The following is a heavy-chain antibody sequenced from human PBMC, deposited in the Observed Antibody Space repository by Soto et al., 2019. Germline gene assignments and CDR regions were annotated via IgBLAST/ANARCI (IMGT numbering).Heavy chain of an antibody. CDR3: ARSPPTYRPYFYYYGMDV. V-gene: IGHV3-33*01. CDR2: IWYDGSNK. CDR1: GITFSNSG. D-gene: IGHD4-4*01. J-gene: IGHJ6*02. Sequence: GGSLRLSCAASGITFSNSGMHWVRQAPGKGLEWVAVIWYDGSNKYYAVSVKGRFTIARDNSKNTLYLQMNSLRAEDTAVYYCARSPPTYRPYFYYYGMDVWGQGTTVTVSS.